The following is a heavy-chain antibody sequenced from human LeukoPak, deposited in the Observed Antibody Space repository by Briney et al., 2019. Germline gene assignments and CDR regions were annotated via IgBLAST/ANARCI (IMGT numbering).Heavy chain of an antibody. D-gene: IGHD2-2*01. CDR1: GFTFSGYG. J-gene: IGHJ4*02. V-gene: IGHV3-30*03. Sequence: GRSLRLSCAASGFTFSGYGMHWVRQAPGKGLEWVAVISYDGSNKYYADSVKGRFTISRDNSKNTLYLQMNSLRAEDTAVYYCNTYHFDYWGQGTLVTVSS. CDR2: ISYDGSNK. CDR3: NTYHFDY.